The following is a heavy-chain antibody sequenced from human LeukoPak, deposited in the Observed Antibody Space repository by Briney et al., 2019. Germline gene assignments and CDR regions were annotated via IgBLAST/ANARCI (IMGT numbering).Heavy chain of an antibody. CDR1: GFTVSSNY. J-gene: IGHJ4*02. D-gene: IGHD5-18*01. CDR3: ATSPSIQLWERDGYFDY. CDR2: IYSGGST. V-gene: IGHV3-53*05. Sequence: GGSLRLSCAASGFTVSSNYMSWVRQAPGKGREWVSVIYSGGSTYYADSVKGRFTISRDNSKNTLYLQMNSLRAEDTAVYYCATSPSIQLWERDGYFDYWGQGTLVTVSS.